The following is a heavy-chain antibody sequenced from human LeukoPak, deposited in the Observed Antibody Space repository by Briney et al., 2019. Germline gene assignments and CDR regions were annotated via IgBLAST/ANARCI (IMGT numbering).Heavy chain of an antibody. D-gene: IGHD3-22*01. CDR1: GGSFSGYY. V-gene: IGHV4-34*01. CDR2: IYHSGST. Sequence: SETLSLTCAVYGGSFSGYYWSWIRQPPGKGLEWIGEIYHSGSTNYNPSLKSRVTISVDKSKNQFSLKLSSVTAADTAVYYCATVPTIYYYDSSGYYPLGMDVWGQGTTVTVSS. J-gene: IGHJ6*02. CDR3: ATVPTIYYYDSSGYYPLGMDV.